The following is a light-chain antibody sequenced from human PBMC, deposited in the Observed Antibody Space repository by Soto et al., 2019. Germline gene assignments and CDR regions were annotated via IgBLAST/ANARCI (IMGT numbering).Light chain of an antibody. V-gene: IGKV3-11*01. Sequence: IVLTQSPSTLSLSPGERATLSCRASQSVSSYLAWYQQKPGQAPRLLIYDASNRATGIPARFSGSGSGTDFTLTISSLEPEDFAVYYCQQRSNWPSITFCQGTRLENK. CDR1: QSVSSY. CDR3: QQRSNWPSIT. CDR2: DAS. J-gene: IGKJ5*01.